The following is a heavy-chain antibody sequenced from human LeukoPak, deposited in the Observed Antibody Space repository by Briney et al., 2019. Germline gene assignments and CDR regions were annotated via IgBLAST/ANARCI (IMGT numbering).Heavy chain of an antibody. J-gene: IGHJ4*02. CDR1: GYTFTAYY. V-gene: IGHV1-2*02. CDR3: AKALGDSGSNKYYLDY. D-gene: IGHD3-10*01. CDR2: INPNSGGT. Sequence: ASVKVSCKASGYTFTAYYMHWVRQAPGQGLEWMGWINPNSGGTNFAQKFQGRVTLTRDTSISTAYMELSSLRSDDTAVYYSAKALGDSGSNKYYLDYWGQGTLVTVSS.